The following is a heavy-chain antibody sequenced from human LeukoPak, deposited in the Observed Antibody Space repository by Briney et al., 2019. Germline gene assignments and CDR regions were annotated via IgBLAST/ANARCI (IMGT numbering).Heavy chain of an antibody. CDR2: INHSGST. V-gene: IGHV4-34*01. CDR3: AICSPRELNWFDP. J-gene: IGHJ5*02. D-gene: IGHD3-10*02. CDR1: GGSFSGYY. Sequence: SETLSLTCAVYGGSFSGYYWSWIRQPPGKGLEWIGEINHSGSTNYNPSLKSRVTISVDTSKNQFSLKLSSVTAADTAVYYCAICSPRELNWFDPWGQGTLVTVSS.